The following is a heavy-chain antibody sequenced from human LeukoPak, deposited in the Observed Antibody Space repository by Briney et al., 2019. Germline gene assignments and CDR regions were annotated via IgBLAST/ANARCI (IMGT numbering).Heavy chain of an antibody. CDR1: GFTFSSYG. CDR2: IRYDGSNK. V-gene: IGHV3-30*02. J-gene: IGHJ5*02. D-gene: IGHD2-2*01. CDR3: AKGSTSWLFDP. Sequence: PGGSLRLSCAASGFTFSSYGMHWVRQAPGKGLEWVAFIRYDGSNKYYADSVKGRFTISRDNSKNTLYLQMNGLRAEDTAVYYCAKGSTSWLFDPWGQGTLVTVSS.